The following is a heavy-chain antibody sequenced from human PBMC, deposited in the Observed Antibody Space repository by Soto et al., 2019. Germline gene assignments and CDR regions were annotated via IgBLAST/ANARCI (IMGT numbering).Heavy chain of an antibody. Sequence: SETLSLTCAVYGGSFSGYYWSWIRQPPRKGLEWIGEINHSGSTNYNPSLKSRFTISVDNSKNQFSLKLSCVTAADTAVYYCARGRVPAATYYYYYYMDVWGKGTTVTVSS. J-gene: IGHJ6*03. CDR2: INHSGST. CDR1: GGSFSGYY. CDR3: ARGRVPAATYYYYYYMDV. D-gene: IGHD2-2*01. V-gene: IGHV4-34*01.